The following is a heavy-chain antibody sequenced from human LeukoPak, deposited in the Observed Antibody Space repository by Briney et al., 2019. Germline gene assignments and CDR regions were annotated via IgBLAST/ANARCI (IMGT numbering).Heavy chain of an antibody. CDR1: GYTFTDYG. CDR3: ARANFLYCSSSTCLFDY. J-gene: IGHJ4*02. CDR2: ISAYNGHT. Sequence: GASVKVSCKASGYTFTDYGISWVRQAPGQGLEWMGWISAYNGHTNYAQNLQGRVTMTRDTSISTAHMEVSRLRSDDTAVYYCARANFLYCSSSTCLFDYWGQGTLVTVSS. V-gene: IGHV1-18*01. D-gene: IGHD2-2*01.